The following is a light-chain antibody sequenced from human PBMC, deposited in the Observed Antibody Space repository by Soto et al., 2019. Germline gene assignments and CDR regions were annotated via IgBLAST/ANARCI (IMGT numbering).Light chain of an antibody. CDR2: GAS. Sequence: EIVLTQSPGTLSLSPGERATLSCRASQSVSNNYLAWYQQKPGQAPRLLIYGASNRVKGIPDRFIGSGSGTDFTLTISRLEPEDFAVYYCQHYVTSLTTFGQGTKVDIK. CDR3: QHYVTSLTT. J-gene: IGKJ1*01. CDR1: QSVSNNY. V-gene: IGKV3-20*01.